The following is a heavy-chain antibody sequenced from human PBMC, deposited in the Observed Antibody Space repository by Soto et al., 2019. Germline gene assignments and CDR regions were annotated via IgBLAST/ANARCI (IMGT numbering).Heavy chain of an antibody. V-gene: IGHV3-30*18. CDR2: ISYDGSNK. Sequence: QVQLVESGGGVVQPGRSLRLSCAASGFTFSSYGMHWVRQARGKGLEWVAVISYDGSNKYYADSVKGRFTISRDNSKNTLYLQMNSLRAEDTAVYYCAKDSLDFGVVKAWGQGTLVTVSS. D-gene: IGHD3-3*01. J-gene: IGHJ4*02. CDR1: GFTFSSYG. CDR3: AKDSLDFGVVKA.